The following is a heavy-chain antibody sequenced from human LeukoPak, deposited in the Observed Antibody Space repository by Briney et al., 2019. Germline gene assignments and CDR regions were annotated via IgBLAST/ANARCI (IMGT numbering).Heavy chain of an antibody. CDR1: GFTFSSYA. D-gene: IGHD5-18*01. J-gene: IGHJ6*02. Sequence: PGGSLRLSCAASGFTFSSYAMSWVRQAPGKGLEWVSGISWNSGSIGYADSVKGRFTISRDNAKNSLYLQMNSLRAEDTALYYCAKDCGYSYGTYYYYYGMDVWGQGTTVTVSS. CDR2: ISWNSGSI. V-gene: IGHV3-9*01. CDR3: AKDCGYSYGTYYYYYGMDV.